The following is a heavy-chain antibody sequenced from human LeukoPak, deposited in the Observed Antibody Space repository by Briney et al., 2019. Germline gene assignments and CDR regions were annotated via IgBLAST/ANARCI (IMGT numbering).Heavy chain of an antibody. J-gene: IGHJ3*02. D-gene: IGHD2-2*01. V-gene: IGHV3-53*01. Sequence: GGSLRLSCAASGFTVSSNYMSWVRQAPGKGLEWVSVIYSGGSTYYADSVKGRFTISRDNSKNTLYLQMNSLRAEDTAVYYCAGAKVVVPAAPPGAFDIWGQGTMVTVSS. CDR2: IYSGGST. CDR3: AGAKVVVPAAPPGAFDI. CDR1: GFTVSSNY.